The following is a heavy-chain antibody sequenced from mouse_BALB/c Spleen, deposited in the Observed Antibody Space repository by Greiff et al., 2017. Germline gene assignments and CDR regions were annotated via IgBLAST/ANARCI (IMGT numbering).Heavy chain of an antibody. CDR3: ARSGYYGSSFFWYFDV. Sequence: QVTLKVSGPGILQPSQTLSLTCSFSRFSLSTSGMGVSWIRQPSGKGLEWLAHIYWDDDKRYNPSLKSRLTISKDTSSNQVFLKITSVDTADTATYYCARSGYYGSSFFWYFDVWGAGTTVTVSS. J-gene: IGHJ1*01. CDR1: RFSLSTSGMG. CDR2: IYWDDDK. D-gene: IGHD1-1*01. V-gene: IGHV8-12*01.